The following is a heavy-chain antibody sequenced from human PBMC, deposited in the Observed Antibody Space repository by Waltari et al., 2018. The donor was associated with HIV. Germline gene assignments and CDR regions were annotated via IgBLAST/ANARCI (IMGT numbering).Heavy chain of an antibody. CDR1: FSSYA. D-gene: IGHD2-15*01. Sequence: FSSYAISWVRQAPGQGLEWMGGIIPIFGTANYAQKFQGRVTITADESTSTAYMELSSLRSEDTAVYYCARDMGCSGGSCYGFDYWGQGTLVTVSS. CDR3: ARDMGCSGGSCYGFDY. J-gene: IGHJ4*02. V-gene: IGHV1-69*01. CDR2: IIPIFGTA.